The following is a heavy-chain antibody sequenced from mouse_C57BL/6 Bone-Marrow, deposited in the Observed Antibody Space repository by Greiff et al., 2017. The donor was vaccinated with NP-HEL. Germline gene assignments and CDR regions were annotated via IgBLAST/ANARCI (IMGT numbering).Heavy chain of an antibody. CDR3: ARWHYYGSSYWYFDV. J-gene: IGHJ1*03. D-gene: IGHD1-1*01. Sequence: VQLQQPGAELVRPGSSVKLSCKASGYTFTSYWMDWVKQRPGQGLEWIGNIYPSDSETHYNQKFKDKATLTVDKSSSTAYMQLSSLTSEDSAVYYCARWHYYGSSYWYFDVWGTGTTVTVSS. CDR2: IYPSDSET. V-gene: IGHV1-61*01. CDR1: GYTFTSYW.